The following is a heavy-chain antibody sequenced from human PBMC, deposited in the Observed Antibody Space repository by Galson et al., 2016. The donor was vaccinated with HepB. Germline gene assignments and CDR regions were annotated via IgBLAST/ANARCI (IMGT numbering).Heavy chain of an antibody. Sequence: SLRLSCAAAGFALSTFGMHWVRQAPGKGLEWVAIISYDGSNQFFIDSVRGRFTISRDNSKNTLYLQLNNVRPEDPAVYYCAASTWVTTGFDYWGQGTLVTVAS. J-gene: IGHJ4*02. CDR1: GFALSTFG. V-gene: IGHV3-30*03. D-gene: IGHD2-21*02. CDR3: AASTWVTTGFDY. CDR2: ISYDGSNQ.